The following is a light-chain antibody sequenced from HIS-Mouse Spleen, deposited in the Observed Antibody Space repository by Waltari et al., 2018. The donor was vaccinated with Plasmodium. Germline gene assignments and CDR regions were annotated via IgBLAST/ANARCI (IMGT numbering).Light chain of an antibody. V-gene: IGKV3-15*01. Sequence: EIVMTQSPPTLSVSPGERATLSCRASQSVSSNLAWYQQKPGQAPRLLIYGASTRATGIPARFSGSGSGTEFTCTISSMQSEDFAVYYCQQYNNWPRGTFGQGTKVEIK. CDR1: QSVSSN. J-gene: IGKJ1*01. CDR2: GAS. CDR3: QQYNNWPRGT.